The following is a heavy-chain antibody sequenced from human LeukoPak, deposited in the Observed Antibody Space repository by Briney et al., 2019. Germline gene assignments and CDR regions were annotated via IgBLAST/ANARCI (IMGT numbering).Heavy chain of an antibody. V-gene: IGHV3-30*02. J-gene: IGHJ3*02. CDR1: GFTFSSYG. CDR2: IRYDGSNK. D-gene: IGHD1-26*01. Sequence: GGSLRLSCAASGFTFSSYGMHWVRQAPGKGLEWVAFIRYDGSNKYYADSVKGRFTISRDNSKNTLYLQMNSLRAEDTAVYYCAQIVGAKRGAFDIWGQGTMVTVSS. CDR3: AQIVGAKRGAFDI.